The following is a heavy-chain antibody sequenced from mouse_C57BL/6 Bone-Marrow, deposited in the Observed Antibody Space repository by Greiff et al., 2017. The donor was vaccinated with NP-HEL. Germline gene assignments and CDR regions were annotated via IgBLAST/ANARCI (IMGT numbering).Heavy chain of an antibody. CDR1: GFSLTSYG. D-gene: IGHD1-1*01. CDR3: ASGNYGSGYAMDY. J-gene: IGHJ4*01. V-gene: IGHV2-6*01. Sequence: QVQLKESGPGLVAPSQSLSITCTVSGFSLTSYGVDWVRQSPGKGLEWLGVIWGVGSTNYNSALKSRLSISKDNSKSQVFLKMNSLQTDDTAMYYCASGNYGSGYAMDYWGQGTSVTVSS. CDR2: IWGVGST.